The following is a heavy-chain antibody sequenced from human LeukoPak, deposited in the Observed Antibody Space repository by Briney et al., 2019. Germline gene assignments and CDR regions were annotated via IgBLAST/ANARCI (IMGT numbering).Heavy chain of an antibody. Sequence: GGSLRLSCAASGFTFSTYAMSWVRQAPGKGLEWVSGISGSGDNTNYADSVKGRFTISRDNAKNSLYLQMNSLRAEDTALYYCARDGLRCSSTSCPLYYMDVWGKGTTVTVSS. J-gene: IGHJ6*03. CDR3: ARDGLRCSSTSCPLYYMDV. CDR2: ISGSGDNT. V-gene: IGHV3-23*01. D-gene: IGHD2-2*01. CDR1: GFTFSTYA.